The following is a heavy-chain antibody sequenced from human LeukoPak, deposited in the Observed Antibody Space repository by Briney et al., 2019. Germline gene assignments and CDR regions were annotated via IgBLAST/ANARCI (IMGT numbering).Heavy chain of an antibody. CDR1: GFAIPNDG. J-gene: IGHJ4*02. Sequence: GGSLRLSCTGSGFAIPNDGMAWVRQAPGKGLEWISSIGAGVTGKYYAASVRGRFTISKDNSKKTVFLRMNNLRAEDTALYYCAKSIDSGGYPLGDSWGQGTLVIVSS. CDR3: AKSIDSGGYPLGDS. V-gene: IGHV3-23*01. D-gene: IGHD3-22*01. CDR2: IGAGVTGK.